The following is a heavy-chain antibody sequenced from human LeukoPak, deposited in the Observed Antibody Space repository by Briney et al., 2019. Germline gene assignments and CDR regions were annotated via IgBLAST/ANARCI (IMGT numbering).Heavy chain of an antibody. CDR1: GVSISSSSYY. V-gene: IGHV4-39*01. Sequence: PSETLSLTCNVSGVSISSSSYYWGWIRQPPEKGLEWIGSIYSSGSTYYNSSLKSRVTISIDTSKNQVSLKMSSVAAADTAVYYCAKSGGYGLIDYWGQGTLVTVSS. D-gene: IGHD6-25*01. CDR2: IYSSGST. J-gene: IGHJ4*01. CDR3: AKSGGYGLIDY.